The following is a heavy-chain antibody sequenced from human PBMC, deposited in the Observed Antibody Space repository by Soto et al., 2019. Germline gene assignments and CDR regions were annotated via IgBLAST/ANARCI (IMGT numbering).Heavy chain of an antibody. D-gene: IGHD4-17*01. J-gene: IGHJ3*02. Sequence: GGSLRLSCAASGFTFSSYAMSWVRQAPGKGLEWVSAISGSGGSSYYADSVKGRFTISRDNSKNTLYLQMNSLRAEDTAVYYCASYYGDYADAFDIWGQGTMVTVSS. CDR3: ASYYGDYADAFDI. CDR2: ISGSGGSS. V-gene: IGHV3-23*01. CDR1: GFTFSSYA.